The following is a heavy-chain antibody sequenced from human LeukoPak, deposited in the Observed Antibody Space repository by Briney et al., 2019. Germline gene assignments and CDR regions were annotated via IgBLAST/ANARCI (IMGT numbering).Heavy chain of an antibody. CDR3: AKDLLWFGELSGNWFDP. J-gene: IGHJ5*02. Sequence: GGSLRLSCAASGFTFSSYGMHWVRQAPGKGLEWVAVIWYDGSNKYYADSVKGRFTISSDNSKNTLYLQMNSLRAEDTAVYYCAKDLLWFGELSGNWFDPWGQGTLVTVSS. D-gene: IGHD3-10*01. V-gene: IGHV3-33*06. CDR2: IWYDGSNK. CDR1: GFTFSSYG.